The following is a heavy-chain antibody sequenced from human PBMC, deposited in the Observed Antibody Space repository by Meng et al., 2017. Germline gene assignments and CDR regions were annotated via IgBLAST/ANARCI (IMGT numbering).Heavy chain of an antibody. J-gene: IGHJ5*02. D-gene: IGHD6-13*01. Sequence: HVQRVQSGAEVEKPGAPVKVSCKASGYTFTSYTIHWVRQAPGQSLAWMGWIKSANGDAKYSQKFQGRLTLTRDTSASTAYLELSSLTFEDTAVYYCARGTGSSWFDPWGQGTLVTVSS. CDR2: IKSANGDA. V-gene: IGHV1-3*01. CDR1: GYTFTSYT. CDR3: ARGTGSSWFDP.